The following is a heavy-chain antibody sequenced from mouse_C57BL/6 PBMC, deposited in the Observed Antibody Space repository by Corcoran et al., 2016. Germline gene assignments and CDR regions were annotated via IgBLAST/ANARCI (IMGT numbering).Heavy chain of an antibody. J-gene: IGHJ4*01. CDR2: INTYSGVP. D-gene: IGHD2-2*01. CDR1: GYTFTTYG. CDR3: AREGLGYDGLYYAMDD. V-gene: IGHV9-3*01. Sequence: QIQLVQSGPELKKPGETVKISCKASGYTFTTYGMSWVKQAPGKGLKWMGWINTYSGVPTYADDFKGRFAFSLETSASTAYLQINNLKNEDTATYFCAREGLGYDGLYYAMDDWGQGTSVTVSS.